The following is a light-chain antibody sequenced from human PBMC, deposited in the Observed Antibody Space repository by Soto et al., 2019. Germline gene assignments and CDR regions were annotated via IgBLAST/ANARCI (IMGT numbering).Light chain of an antibody. CDR2: GAS. J-gene: IGKJ1*01. CDR1: QSVSSN. CDR3: QQYNNWPRT. Sequence: EIVMTQSPVTLSVSPGERATLSCRASQSVSSNLAWYQQKPCQAPRLLIYGASTRATGIPARFSGSSSGTEFTLTISSLQSEDFAVYYCQQYNNWPRTFGQGTKVEI. V-gene: IGKV3-15*01.